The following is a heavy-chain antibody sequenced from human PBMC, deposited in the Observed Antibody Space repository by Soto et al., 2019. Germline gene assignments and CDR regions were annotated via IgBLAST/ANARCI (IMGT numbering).Heavy chain of an antibody. D-gene: IGHD6-13*01. Sequence: QVQLVQSGAEMKKPGASVKVSCKASGYTFTGYYMHWVRQAPGQGLEWMGWINPNSGGTNYAQKFQGWVTMTRDTSISTAYMELSRLRSDDTAVYYCARAQGAAAGTYYYYGMDVWGQGTTVTVSS. CDR3: ARAQGAAAGTYYYYGMDV. CDR2: INPNSGGT. V-gene: IGHV1-2*04. CDR1: GYTFTGYY. J-gene: IGHJ6*02.